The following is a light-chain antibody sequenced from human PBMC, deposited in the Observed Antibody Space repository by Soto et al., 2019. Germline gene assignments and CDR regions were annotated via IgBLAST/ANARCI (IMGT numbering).Light chain of an antibody. Sequence: SYELTQPPSVSVSPGQTANITGSGDKLGDKYACWYQQKPGQSPVLVIYQDSKRPSGIPERFSGSNSGNTATLTISGTQAMDEADYYCQAWDSSTASYVFGTGTKLTVL. CDR3: QAWDSSTASYV. V-gene: IGLV3-1*01. CDR1: KLGDKY. CDR2: QDS. J-gene: IGLJ1*01.